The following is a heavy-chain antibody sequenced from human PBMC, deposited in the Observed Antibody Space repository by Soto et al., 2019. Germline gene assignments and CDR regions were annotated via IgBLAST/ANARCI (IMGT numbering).Heavy chain of an antibody. V-gene: IGHV2-5*02. CDR2: IYWDDDK. J-gene: IGHJ4*02. D-gene: IGHD5-18*01. Sequence: QITLKESGPTRVKPTQTLALTCTFSGFSLTTSGVGVGWIRKTPGKALEWLAVIYWDDDKRYSPSLKSRLTITKDTSKNQVVLTMADMDPADTGTYFCAHRGYMYGNWDHGYFDYWGQGTLVTVSS. CDR1: GFSLTTSGVG. CDR3: AHRGYMYGNWDHGYFDY.